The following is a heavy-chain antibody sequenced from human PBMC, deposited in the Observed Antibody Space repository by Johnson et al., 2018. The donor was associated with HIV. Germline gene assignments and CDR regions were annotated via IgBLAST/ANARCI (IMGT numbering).Heavy chain of an antibody. D-gene: IGHD5-12*01. CDR1: GFTFDDYG. CDR2: ISYDGNNK. Sequence: QMLLVESGGGVVRPGGSLRLSCAASGFTFDDYGMSWVRQAPGKGLAWVAVISYDGNNKYYADSVKGRFTISRDNAKNSLYLQLNSLRAEDTAVYYCARVLIVATGERAFDIWGQGTMVTVSS. V-gene: IGHV3-30*03. J-gene: IGHJ3*02. CDR3: ARVLIVATGERAFDI.